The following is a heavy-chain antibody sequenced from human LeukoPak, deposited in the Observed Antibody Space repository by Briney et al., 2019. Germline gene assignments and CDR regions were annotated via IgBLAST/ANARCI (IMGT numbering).Heavy chain of an antibody. CDR3: AKGLGTGTTISSSTFDY. CDR1: GFTFSSYS. J-gene: IGHJ4*02. V-gene: IGHV3-48*01. CDR2: ISSSSSTI. D-gene: IGHD5-12*01. Sequence: GGSLRLSCAASGFTFSSYSMNWVRQAPGKGLEWVSYISSSSSTIYYADSVKGRFTISRDNSKNTLYLQMSTLRAEDTAVYYCAKGLGTGTTISSSTFDYWGRGTLVTVSS.